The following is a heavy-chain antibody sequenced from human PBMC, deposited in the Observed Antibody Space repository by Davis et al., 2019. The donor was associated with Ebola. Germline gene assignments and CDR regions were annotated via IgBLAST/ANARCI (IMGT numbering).Heavy chain of an antibody. J-gene: IGHJ6*02. CDR3: ARGSSKAYYYYGMDV. CDR2: TNAGNGNT. D-gene: IGHD6-6*01. V-gene: IGHV1-3*01. CDR1: GYTFTSYA. Sequence: AASVKVSCKASGYTFTSYAMHWVRQAPGQGLEGMGWTNAGNGNTKYSQKFQGRVTITRGTSASTAYMELSSLRSEDTAVYYCARGSSKAYYYYGMDVWGQGTTVTVSS.